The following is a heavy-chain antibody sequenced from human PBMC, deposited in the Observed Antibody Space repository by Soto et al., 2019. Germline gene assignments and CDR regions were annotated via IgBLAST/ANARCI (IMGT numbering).Heavy chain of an antibody. CDR1: GFTFSSYA. Sequence: EVQLVESGGGLVQPGGSPRLSCAASGFTFSSYAMHWVRQAPGKGLEYVSAIVSNGGSTYYANSVKGRFTISRDNSNNTLYLQMGSLRAEDMAVYYCARGGSHFDYWGQGTLVTVSS. CDR3: ARGGSHFDY. CDR2: IVSNGGST. V-gene: IGHV3-64*01. D-gene: IGHD2-15*01. J-gene: IGHJ4*02.